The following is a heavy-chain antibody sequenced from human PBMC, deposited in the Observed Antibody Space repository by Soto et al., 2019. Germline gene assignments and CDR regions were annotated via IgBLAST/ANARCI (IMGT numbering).Heavy chain of an antibody. CDR3: AREKYYDFWSGYYRAFDI. Sequence: VQLVQSGAEVKKPGSSVKVSCKASGGTFSSYAISWVRQAPGQGLEWMGGIIPIFGTANYAQKFQGRVTITADESTSTAYMELSSLRSEDTAVYYCAREKYYDFWSGYYRAFDIWGQGTMVTVSS. CDR2: IIPIFGTA. CDR1: GGTFSSYA. V-gene: IGHV1-69*01. D-gene: IGHD3-3*01. J-gene: IGHJ3*02.